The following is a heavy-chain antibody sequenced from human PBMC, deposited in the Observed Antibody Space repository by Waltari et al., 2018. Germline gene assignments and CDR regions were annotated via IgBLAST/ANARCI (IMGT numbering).Heavy chain of an antibody. J-gene: IGHJ5*02. D-gene: IGHD3-9*01. Sequence: QLQLQESGPGLVKPSETLSLTCTVSGGSISSSSYYWGWIRQPPGKGLEWIGSIYYSGSTDYNPSLKSRVTISVDTSKNQFSLKLSSVTAADTAVYYCARTYYDILTGPNWFDPWGQGTLVTVSS. V-gene: IGHV4-39*01. CDR2: IYYSGST. CDR3: ARTYYDILTGPNWFDP. CDR1: GGSISSSSYY.